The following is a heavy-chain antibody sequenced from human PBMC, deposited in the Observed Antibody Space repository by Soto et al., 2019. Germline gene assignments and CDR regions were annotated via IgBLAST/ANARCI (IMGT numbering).Heavy chain of an antibody. D-gene: IGHD6-13*01. CDR3: AREEFEAGRGHFGY. CDR1: GFTFSTSA. V-gene: IGHV3-30-3*01. J-gene: IGHJ4*02. Sequence: QVQVVESGGGVVQPGGSLRLSCAASGFTFSTSAMHRFCQAPDKGLAWTAMISKGGNKNYYADSVKGRFTISSDITESTLYLQMNSLRTEDKAVYYGAREEFEAGRGHFGYWGQGTLVSVSS. CDR2: ISKGGNKN.